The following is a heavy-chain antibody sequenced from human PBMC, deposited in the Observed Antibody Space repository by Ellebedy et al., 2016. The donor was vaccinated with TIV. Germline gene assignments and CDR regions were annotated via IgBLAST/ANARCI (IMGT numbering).Heavy chain of an antibody. V-gene: IGHV3-53*01. J-gene: IGHJ4*02. CDR3: SRVDLGLAFHY. D-gene: IGHD3/OR15-3a*01. CDR1: GFTVSGNY. CDR2: IYSGGIT. Sequence: ETLSLTCAVSGFTVSGNYMSWVRQAPGKGLEWVSIIYSGGITYYPDSVKGRFTISRDNSKNTVSLQMNSLRAEDTAVYYCSRVDLGLAFHYWGRGTLVSVSS.